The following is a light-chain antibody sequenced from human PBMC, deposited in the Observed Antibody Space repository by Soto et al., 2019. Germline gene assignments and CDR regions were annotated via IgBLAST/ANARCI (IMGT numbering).Light chain of an antibody. CDR2: AAS. CDR1: QSVSSN. CDR3: QQFNSWPRT. J-gene: IGKJ1*01. Sequence: EIVMTQSPATLSVSPGERATLSCRASQSVSSNLAWYQQKPGQAPRLLIYAASTRATNIPARFSGSGSGTEFTLTISSLQSEDFAVYYCQQFNSWPRTFGQGTK. V-gene: IGKV3-15*01.